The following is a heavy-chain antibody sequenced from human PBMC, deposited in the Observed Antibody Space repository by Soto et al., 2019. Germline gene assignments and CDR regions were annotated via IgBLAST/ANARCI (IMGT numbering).Heavy chain of an antibody. D-gene: IGHD4-17*01. CDR1: GYTFINYG. J-gene: IGHJ4*02. Sequence: QVQLVQSEAEVKRPGASVKVSCKASGYTFINYGLSWVRQSPGQGLEWMGWINGYNGNTNYAQKFQGRVTMTTDTSTTTGYMEVRSLRPDDTALYFCARGLTPDDFDLWGQGTRVTVSS. V-gene: IGHV1-18*01. CDR3: ARGLTPDDFDL. CDR2: INGYNGNT.